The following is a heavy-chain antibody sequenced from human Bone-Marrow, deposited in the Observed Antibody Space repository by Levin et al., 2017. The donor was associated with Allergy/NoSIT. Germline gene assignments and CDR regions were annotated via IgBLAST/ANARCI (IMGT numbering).Heavy chain of an antibody. D-gene: IGHD4-17*01. CDR1: GGSISNVGYS. CDR2: THNSGST. V-gene: IGHV4-31*03. Sequence: SETLSLTCTVSGGSISNVGYSWNWVRQHPGKGLEWIGYTHNSGSTYYNPSLMSRVTISGDTSKNQFSLRLTSVTAADTAVYYCAIGAYGDYRGWFEPWGQGVLVTVSS. J-gene: IGHJ5*02. CDR3: AIGAYGDYRGWFEP.